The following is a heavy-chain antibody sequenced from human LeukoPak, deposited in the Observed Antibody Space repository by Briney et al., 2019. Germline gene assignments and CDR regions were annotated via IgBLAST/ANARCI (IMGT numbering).Heavy chain of an antibody. CDR1: GFTLSGST. V-gene: IGHV3-21*01. CDR2: ISTSSGYI. D-gene: IGHD6-19*01. Sequence: GGSLRLSCAASGFTLSGSTMNWVRQAPGKGLEWVSFISTSSGYIYYADSVRGRFTISRDNAKNSLYLQMNSLRAEDTAVYYCARQQWLDGAYYFDYWGQGTLVTVSS. J-gene: IGHJ4*02. CDR3: ARQQWLDGAYYFDY.